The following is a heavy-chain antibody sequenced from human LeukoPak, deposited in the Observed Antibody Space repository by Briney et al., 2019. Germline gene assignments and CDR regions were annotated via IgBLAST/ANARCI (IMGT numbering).Heavy chain of an antibody. V-gene: IGHV3-53*01. CDR3: ARDRGYAMDV. J-gene: IGHJ6*02. Sequence: GGSLRPSCAASGLSITDQYMSWVHQAPGKGLEWVSIIQSGGNIYYADSVKGRFTISRDNSKNTVYLQMNSLRAEDTAVYYCARDRGYAMDVWGQGTTVTVSS. CDR1: GLSITDQY. CDR2: IQSGGNI. D-gene: IGHD1-1*01.